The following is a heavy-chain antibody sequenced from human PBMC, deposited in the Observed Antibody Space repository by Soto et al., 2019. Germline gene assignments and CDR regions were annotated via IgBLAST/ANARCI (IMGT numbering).Heavy chain of an antibody. CDR2: INPNSGGT. V-gene: IGHV1-2*02. CDR1: GYTFTGYY. D-gene: IGHD6-13*01. Sequence: ASVKVSCKASGYTFTGYYMHWVRQAPGQGLEWMGWINPNSGGTNYAQKFQGRVTMTRDTSISTAYMELSRLRSDDTAVYYCARDGSSSWFYYYYGMDVWGQGTTVTVS. J-gene: IGHJ6*02. CDR3: ARDGSSSWFYYYYGMDV.